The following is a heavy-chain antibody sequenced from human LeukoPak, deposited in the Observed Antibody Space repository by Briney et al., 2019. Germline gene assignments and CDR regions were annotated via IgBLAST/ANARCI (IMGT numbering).Heavy chain of an antibody. CDR1: GXTFSNYW. D-gene: IGHD5-18*01. CDR3: ARTRSIQLWTFDY. V-gene: IGHV3-7*04. CDR2: IKQDATEK. J-gene: IGHJ4*02. Sequence: GGSLRLSCAASGXTFSNYWMSWVRQAPGKGLEWVANIKQDATEKYYVDSVKGRFTISRDNARNSLYLQMNSLRAEDTAVYYCARTRSIQLWTFDYWGQGALVTVSS.